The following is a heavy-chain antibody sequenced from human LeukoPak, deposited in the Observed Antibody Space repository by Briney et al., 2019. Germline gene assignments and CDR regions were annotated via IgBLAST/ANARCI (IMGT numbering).Heavy chain of an antibody. D-gene: IGHD2-21*02. CDR2: INRRGHT. Sequence: GGSLRLSCAASGFTFDRFTIHWVRQIPGKGLEWVSLINRRGHTFYADSVRGRFTISRDNNRNSVFLQMDSLRPEDTALYHCAKEVDCPSDCLFFHSCGQGTLVTVSS. CDR1: GFTFDRFT. V-gene: IGHV3-43*01. J-gene: IGHJ4*02. CDR3: AKEVDCPSDCLFFHS.